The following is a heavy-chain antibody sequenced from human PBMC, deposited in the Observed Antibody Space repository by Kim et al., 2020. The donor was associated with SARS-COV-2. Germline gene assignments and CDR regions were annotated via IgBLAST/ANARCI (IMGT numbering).Heavy chain of an antibody. D-gene: IGHD6-13*01. CDR3: TILISAAGQGF. CDR1: GFTFTNAW. Sequence: GGSLRLSCAASGFTFTNAWMSWVRQAPGKGLEWVGRIKSKTDGGTTDYAAPVKGRFTISRDDSEDRLYLHMNSLKTEDTAVYYCTILISAAGQGFWGQGTLVTVSS. CDR2: IKSKTDGGTT. J-gene: IGHJ4*02. V-gene: IGHV3-15*01.